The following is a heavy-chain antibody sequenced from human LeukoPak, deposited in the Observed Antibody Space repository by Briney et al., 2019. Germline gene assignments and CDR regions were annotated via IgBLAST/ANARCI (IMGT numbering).Heavy chain of an antibody. CDR2: IIPIFGIA. CDR3: ARGIGYCSGGSCYRIGDASDI. V-gene: IGHV1-69*04. J-gene: IGHJ3*02. CDR1: GGTFSSYA. D-gene: IGHD2-15*01. Sequence: SVKVSCKASGGTFSSYAISWVRQAPGQGLEWMGRIIPIFGIANYAQKFQGRVTITADKSTSTAYMELSSLRSEDTAVYYCARGIGYCSGGSCYRIGDASDIWGQGTMVTVSS.